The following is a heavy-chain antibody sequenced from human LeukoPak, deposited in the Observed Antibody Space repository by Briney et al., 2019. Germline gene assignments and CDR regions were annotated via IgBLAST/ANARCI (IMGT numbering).Heavy chain of an antibody. CDR2: ISGNGGVI. J-gene: IGHJ4*02. D-gene: IGHD6-13*01. Sequence: GGSLRLSCAASGFTFSDNYMTWVRQAPGKGLEWLSYISGNGGVIQYADSVKGRFTISRDNAKNSLYLQMNSLRAEDTAVYFCARVGALSSSWLLYWGQGTLVTVSS. V-gene: IGHV3-11*04. CDR3: ARVGALSSSWLLY. CDR1: GFTFSDNY.